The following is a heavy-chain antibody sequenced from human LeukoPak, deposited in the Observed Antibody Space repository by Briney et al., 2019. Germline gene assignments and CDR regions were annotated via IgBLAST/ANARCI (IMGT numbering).Heavy chain of an antibody. CDR1: GFTFSSYA. CDR3: ARKRVVSGYDFSALVY. D-gene: IGHD5-12*01. V-gene: IGHV3-30*04. J-gene: IGHJ4*02. Sequence: GGSLRLSCAASGFTFSSYAMHWVRQAPGKGLEWVAVISYDGSNKYYADSVKGRFTTSRDNSKNTLYLQMNSLRAEDTAVYYCARKRVVSGYDFSALVYWGQGTLVTVSS. CDR2: ISYDGSNK.